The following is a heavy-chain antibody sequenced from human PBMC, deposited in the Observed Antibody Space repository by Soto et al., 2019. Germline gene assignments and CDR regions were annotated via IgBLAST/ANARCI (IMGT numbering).Heavy chain of an antibody. J-gene: IGHJ4*02. CDR3: ARDLSPYSNGWYY. Sequence: QIYLVQSGAEVKKPGASVKVSCKASGYTFTSYGIIWVRQAPGQGLEWMGWINTKNGNTHYAQKLQGRVTMTTDTSTTRAYMERRSLRMDEMAVYFCARDLSPYSNGWYYWGQGTRVNVSS. D-gene: IGHD6-19*01. CDR1: GYTFTSYG. V-gene: IGHV1-18*03. CDR2: INTKNGNT.